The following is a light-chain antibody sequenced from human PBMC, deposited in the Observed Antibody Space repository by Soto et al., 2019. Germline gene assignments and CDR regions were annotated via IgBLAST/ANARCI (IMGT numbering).Light chain of an antibody. V-gene: IGKV3-11*01. Sequence: EIVLTQSPATLSLSPGERANLSCRASQSVSSYLAWYQQKPGQAPRLLIYDASNRATGIPARFSGSGSGTDFTLTISRLEPEDFAVYYCQQYGRSWTFGQGTKVDIK. CDR3: QQYGRSWT. J-gene: IGKJ1*01. CDR2: DAS. CDR1: QSVSSY.